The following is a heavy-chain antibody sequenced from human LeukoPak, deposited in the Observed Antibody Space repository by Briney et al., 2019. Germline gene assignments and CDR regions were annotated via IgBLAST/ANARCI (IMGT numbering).Heavy chain of an antibody. J-gene: IGHJ5*02. D-gene: IGHD3-10*01. Sequence: PSETLSLTCTVSGGSISSGGYYWSWIRQHPGKGLEWIGYIYYSGSTYYNPSLKSRVTISVDTSKNQFSLKLSSVTAADTAVYYCARGSSGDYSVSGSAWFDPWGQGTLVTVSS. CDR3: ARGSSGDYSVSGSAWFDP. V-gene: IGHV4-31*03. CDR2: IYYSGST. CDR1: GGSISSGGYY.